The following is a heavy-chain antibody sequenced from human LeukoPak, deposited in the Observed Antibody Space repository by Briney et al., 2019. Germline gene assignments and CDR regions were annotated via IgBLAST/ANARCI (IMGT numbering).Heavy chain of an antibody. J-gene: IGHJ4*02. CDR1: GGSFSGYY. D-gene: IGHD5-12*01. CDR2: VNHRGST. V-gene: IGHV4-34*01. CDR3: AKGRRWLRFTFDY. Sequence: SETLSLTCAVYGGSFSGYYWSWIRQPPGKGLEWIGEVNHRGSTNYNPSLKSRVTISVDTSKNQFSLKLSSVTAADTAVYYCAKGRRWLRFTFDYWGQGTLVTVSS.